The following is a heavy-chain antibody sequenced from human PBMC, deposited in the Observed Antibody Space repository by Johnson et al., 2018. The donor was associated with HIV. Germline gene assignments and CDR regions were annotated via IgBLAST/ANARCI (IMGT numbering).Heavy chain of an antibody. CDR3: ARAMDYDYVWGTTNAFDI. D-gene: IGHD3-16*01. Sequence: QMLLVESGGGVVQPGRSLRLSCAASGFTFSSYAMHWVRQAPGKGLEWVAVISYDGSNKYYADSVKGRFTISRDNSKNTLYLQINSLRLEDTAVYYCARAMDYDYVWGTTNAFDIWGQGTLVTVSS. J-gene: IGHJ3*02. CDR1: GFTFSSYA. V-gene: IGHV3-30*04. CDR2: ISYDGSNK.